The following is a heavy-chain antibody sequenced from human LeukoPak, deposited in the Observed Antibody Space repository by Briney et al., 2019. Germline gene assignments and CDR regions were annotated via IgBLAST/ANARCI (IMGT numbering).Heavy chain of an antibody. CDR2: VYTSGST. D-gene: IGHD1-14*01. V-gene: IGHV4-4*07. CDR1: GGSISSYY. J-gene: IGHJ6*03. Sequence: SETLSLTCTVSGGSISSYYWSWIRQPAGKGLEWIGRVYTSGSTNYNPSLKSRVTMSVDTSKNQFSLKLSSVTAADTAVYYCAREFRPNHRCYYYYYMDVWGKGTTVTVSS. CDR3: AREFRPNHRCYYYYYMDV.